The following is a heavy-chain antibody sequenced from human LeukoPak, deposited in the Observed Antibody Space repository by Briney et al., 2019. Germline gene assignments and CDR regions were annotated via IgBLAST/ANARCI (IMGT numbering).Heavy chain of an antibody. CDR1: GGSISSNNYY. Sequence: SETLSLTCTVSGGSISSNNYYWGWIRQPPGKGLEWIGNIYFTGSTYYSPSLKSRVTISVDTSNNQFSLKLNSVTAADTAVYYCARRSYCSSITCSITFDYWGQGTMVIVSS. V-gene: IGHV4-39*01. D-gene: IGHD2-2*01. CDR3: ARRSYCSSITCSITFDY. CDR2: IYFTGST. J-gene: IGHJ4*02.